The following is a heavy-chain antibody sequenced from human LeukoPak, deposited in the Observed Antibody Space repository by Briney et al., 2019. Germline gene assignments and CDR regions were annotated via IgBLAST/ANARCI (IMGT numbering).Heavy chain of an antibody. Sequence: GGSLRLSCAASGSTFSSYDMHWVRQGTGKGLEWVSAIGAAGDTYYPGSVKGRFTTSRENAKNSLYLQMNSLRVGDTAVYYCARGRGWGTFDIWGQGTMVTVSS. V-gene: IGHV3-13*04. CDR2: IGAAGDT. J-gene: IGHJ3*02. CDR1: GSTFSSYD. D-gene: IGHD3-10*01. CDR3: ARGRGWGTFDI.